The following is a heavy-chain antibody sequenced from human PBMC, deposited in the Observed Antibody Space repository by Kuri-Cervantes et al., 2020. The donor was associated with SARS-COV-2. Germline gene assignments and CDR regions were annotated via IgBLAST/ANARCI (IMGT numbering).Heavy chain of an antibody. Sequence: GSLRLSCAVYGGSFSGYYWSWIRQPPGKGLEWIGEINHSGSTNYNPSLKSRVTISVDTSKNQFSLKLSSVTAADTAVHYCARSAVRMVRGVIHYWGQGTLVTVSS. V-gene: IGHV4-34*01. D-gene: IGHD3-10*01. CDR3: ARSAVRMVRGVIHY. CDR2: INHSGST. CDR1: GGSFSGYY. J-gene: IGHJ4*02.